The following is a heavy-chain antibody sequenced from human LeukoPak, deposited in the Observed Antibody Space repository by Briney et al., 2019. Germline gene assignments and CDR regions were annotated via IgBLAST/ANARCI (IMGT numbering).Heavy chain of an antibody. CDR3: ARDPSNTSGWYIYFDY. V-gene: IGHV1-18*01. D-gene: IGHD6-19*01. J-gene: IGHJ4*02. Sequence: ASVKVSCKASGYILKNYAITWVRQAPGQGLEWMGWISTYNGDKKYAQKFQDRVTITKDTSASTAYMELRSLRSDDTAVYYCARDPSNTSGWYIYFDYWGQGTLVTVSS. CDR2: ISTYNGDK. CDR1: GYILKNYA.